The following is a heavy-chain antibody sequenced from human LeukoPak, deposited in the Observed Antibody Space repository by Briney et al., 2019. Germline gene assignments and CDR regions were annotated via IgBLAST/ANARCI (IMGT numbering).Heavy chain of an antibody. D-gene: IGHD2-15*01. J-gene: IGHJ3*02. Sequence: SETLSLTCAVYGGSFSGYYWSWIRQPPGKGLEWIGEINHSGSTNYNPSLKSRVTISVDTSKNQFSLKLSSVTAADTAVYYCARRPYCSGGSCYSDAFDIWGQGTMVTVSS. CDR2: INHSGST. CDR3: ARRPYCSGGSCYSDAFDI. CDR1: GGSFSGYY. V-gene: IGHV4-34*01.